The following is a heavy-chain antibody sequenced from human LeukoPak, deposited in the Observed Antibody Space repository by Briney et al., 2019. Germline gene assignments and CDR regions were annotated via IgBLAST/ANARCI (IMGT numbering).Heavy chain of an antibody. D-gene: IGHD6-13*01. V-gene: IGHV3-33*01. CDR2: IWYDGRDK. CDR3: PIWYTSSWSFDY. CDR1: GFTFSSYG. Sequence: PGRSLRLSCAASGFTFSSYGMHWVRQAPGKGLGRVAVIWYDGRDKYYADSVKGRFTFSRDNSKNTLYLKMSSFRAQATAVFYCPIWYTSSWSFDYWGQGTMVSVSS. J-gene: IGHJ4*02.